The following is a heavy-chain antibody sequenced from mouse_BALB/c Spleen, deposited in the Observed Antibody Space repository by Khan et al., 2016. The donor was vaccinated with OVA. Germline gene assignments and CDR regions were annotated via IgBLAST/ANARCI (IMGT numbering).Heavy chain of an antibody. CDR3: ARGASYWYFDV. Sequence: QIQLVQSGPELKKPGETVKISCKASAYTFTNYGMNWVKQAPGKGLKWMGWINTYTGEPTYTDDFKGRFAFSLVTSASTAYLQINNLKNEDMATYFCARGASYWYFDVWGAGTTVTVSS. CDR1: AYTFTNYG. CDR2: INTYTGEP. J-gene: IGHJ1*01. V-gene: IGHV9-1*02.